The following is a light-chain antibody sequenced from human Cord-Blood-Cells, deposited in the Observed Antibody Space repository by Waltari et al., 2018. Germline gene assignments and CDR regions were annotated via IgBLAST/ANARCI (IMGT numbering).Light chain of an antibody. Sequence: SHVLTQPPSVSVAPGQTARITCGGNNMGSKSVHCYHQKPGQAPELVIYSDTDRPSGIPERFSVSNSGNAATLTISRVEAGDEADYYCQVWDSSSDHPYVFVTGTKVTVL. J-gene: IGLJ1*01. CDR1: NMGSKS. CDR3: QVWDSSSDHPYV. CDR2: SDT. V-gene: IGLV3-21*04.